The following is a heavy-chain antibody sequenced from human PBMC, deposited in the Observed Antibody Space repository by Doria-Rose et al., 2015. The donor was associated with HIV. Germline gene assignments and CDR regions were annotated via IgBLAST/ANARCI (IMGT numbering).Heavy chain of an antibody. D-gene: IGHD1-26*01. CDR1: GGTFSSYT. V-gene: IGHV1-69*02. CDR3: ASQWERSSFDY. CDR2: IIPILDIV. J-gene: IGHJ4*02. Sequence: QAQLVQSGSEVKKPGSSVKVSCKASGGTFSSYTISWVRQAPGQGLEWMGRIIPILDIVNYALRFQGRVTITADESTSTAYMELSSLRSEDTAIYYCASQWERSSFDYWGQGTLVTVSS.